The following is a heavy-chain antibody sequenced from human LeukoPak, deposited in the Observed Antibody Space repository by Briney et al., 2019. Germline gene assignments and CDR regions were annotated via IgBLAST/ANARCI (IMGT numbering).Heavy chain of an antibody. CDR1: GGTFSSYA. CDR2: IIPIFGTA. D-gene: IGHD3-22*01. Sequence: ASVKVSCKASGGTFSSYAISWVRQAPGQGLEWMGGIIPIFGTANYAQKFQGRVTITADESTSTAYMELSSLRSEDTAVYYCATGILNYDRRGYYSNEAFEIWGQGTMVAVSS. J-gene: IGHJ3*02. CDR3: ATGILNYDRRGYYSNEAFEI. V-gene: IGHV1-69*13.